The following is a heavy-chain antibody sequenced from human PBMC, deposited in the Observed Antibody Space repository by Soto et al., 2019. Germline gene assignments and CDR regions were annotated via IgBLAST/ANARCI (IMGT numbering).Heavy chain of an antibody. J-gene: IGHJ5*02. CDR2: IYHSGST. V-gene: IGHV4-4*02. D-gene: IGHD6-13*01. CDR3: GGEGHKGKEGYSSSRGESFAP. Sequence: SETLSLTCAVAGGSISSSNWWSWVRQPPGKGLEWIGEIYHSGSTNYNPSLKSRVTISVDKSKNQFSLKLSSVTAGDRAVFYGGGEGHKGKEGYSSSRGESFAPGGRGTLVTVSS. CDR1: GGSISSSNW.